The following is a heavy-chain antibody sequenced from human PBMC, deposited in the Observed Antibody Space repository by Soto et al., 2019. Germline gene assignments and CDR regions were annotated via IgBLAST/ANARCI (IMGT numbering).Heavy chain of an antibody. V-gene: IGHV4-34*01. D-gene: IGHD3-9*01. J-gene: IGHJ6*02. Sequence: PSETLSLTCAVYGGSFSGYYWSWIRQPPGKGLEWMGEINHRGSPNYNPSLKSRVTISVDTSKNQFSLKLSSVTAADTAVYYCARGQGWDILTGYYYYYYGIDVWGQGSTVT. CDR2: INHRGSP. CDR1: GGSFSGYY. CDR3: ARGQGWDILTGYYYYYYGIDV.